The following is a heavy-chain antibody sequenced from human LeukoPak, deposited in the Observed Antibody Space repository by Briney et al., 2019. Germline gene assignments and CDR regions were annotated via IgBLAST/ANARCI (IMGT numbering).Heavy chain of an antibody. V-gene: IGHV3-30*03. Sequence: GGSLRLSCAASGFTFSSYGMHWVRQAPGKGLEWVAIISYDGTNNYYADSVRGRFTISRDNSKNTLYLQMNSLRAEDTAMYYCARAHLSSSSTDYMDVWGKGTTVTVSS. D-gene: IGHD6-6*01. CDR2: ISYDGTNN. CDR3: ARAHLSSSSTDYMDV. J-gene: IGHJ6*03. CDR1: GFTFSSYG.